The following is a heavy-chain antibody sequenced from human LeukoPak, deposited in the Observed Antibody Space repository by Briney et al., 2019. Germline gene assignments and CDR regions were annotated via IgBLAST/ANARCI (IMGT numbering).Heavy chain of an antibody. D-gene: IGHD2-2*02. Sequence: SETLSLTCAVYGGSFSGYYWSWIRQPPGKGLEWIGEINHSGSTNYNPSLKSRVTISVDTSKNQFSLKLSSVTAADTAVYYCARHAIVVVPAAIGRNWFDPWGQGTLVTVSS. CDR1: GGSFSGYY. CDR2: INHSGST. J-gene: IGHJ5*02. V-gene: IGHV4-34*01. CDR3: ARHAIVVVPAAIGRNWFDP.